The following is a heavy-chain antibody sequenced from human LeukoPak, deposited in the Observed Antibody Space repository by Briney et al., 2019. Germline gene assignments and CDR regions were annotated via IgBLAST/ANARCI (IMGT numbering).Heavy chain of an antibody. CDR3: ARSIVVVRRNYYGMDV. Sequence: SETLSLTCTVSGGSISSGGYYWSWIRQHPGKGLEWIGYIYYSGSTYSNPSLKSRVTISVDTSKNQFSLKLTSVTAADTAVYYCARSIVVVRRNYYGMDVWGQGTTVTVSS. V-gene: IGHV4-31*03. CDR2: IYYSGST. CDR1: GGSISSGGYY. J-gene: IGHJ6*02. D-gene: IGHD2-2*01.